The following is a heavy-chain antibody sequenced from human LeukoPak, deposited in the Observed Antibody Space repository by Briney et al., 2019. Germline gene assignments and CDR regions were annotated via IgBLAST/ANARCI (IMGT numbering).Heavy chain of an antibody. CDR1: GYTFTSYG. D-gene: IGHD2-15*01. Sequence: ASVKVSCKDSGYTFTSYGISWVRQAPGQGLEWMGWISAYNGYTNYAQKLQCRVTLTTDTSTSTAYMELRSLRSDDTAVYYCAREGVVVISTGSFDYWGQGTLATVSS. J-gene: IGHJ4*02. CDR3: AREGVVVISTGSFDY. CDR2: ISAYNGYT. V-gene: IGHV1-18*01.